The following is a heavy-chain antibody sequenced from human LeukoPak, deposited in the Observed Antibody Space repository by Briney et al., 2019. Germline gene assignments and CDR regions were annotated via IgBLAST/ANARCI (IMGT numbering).Heavy chain of an antibody. CDR1: GYTFSRYA. J-gene: IGHJ4*02. CDR3: ARPSGYCSDGDCYPDY. CDR2: INTDTGKP. D-gene: IGHD2-15*01. Sequence: ASVKVSCKASGYTFSRYAINWVRQAPGQGLEWGGWINTDTGKPAYAQDFTGRFVFSLDTSVSTAYLQISSLKAEDTAVYYCARPSGYCSDGDCYPDYWGQGTLVTVSS. V-gene: IGHV7-4-1*02.